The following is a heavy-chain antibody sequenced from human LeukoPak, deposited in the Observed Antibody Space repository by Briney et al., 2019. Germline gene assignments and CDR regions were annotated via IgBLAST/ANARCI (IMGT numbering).Heavy chain of an antibody. CDR2: INPNTGGT. V-gene: IGHV1-2*02. CDR1: GYTFTDSY. D-gene: IGHD2-15*01. Sequence: ASVKVSCKTSGYTFTDSYIHWVRPAPGQGLEWMGWINPNTGGTDYGQNFQGGLTLTRDTLINAAYMGLTRLTSDGTAIYFCVRGAGWGGYSRYYMDVWGKGTTVTVSS. J-gene: IGHJ6*03. CDR3: VRGAGWGGYSRYYMDV.